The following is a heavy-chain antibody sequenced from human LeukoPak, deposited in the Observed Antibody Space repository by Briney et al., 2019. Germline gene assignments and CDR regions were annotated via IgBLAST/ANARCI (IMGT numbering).Heavy chain of an antibody. J-gene: IGHJ4*02. V-gene: IGHV3-9*01. Sequence: GGSLRLSCAASGFIFDDYVMHWVRQAPGKGLEWFSGISWNSGSIGYADSVKGRFTISRDNAKNSLYLQMNSLRAEDTALYYCAKDRDYSSSGASVDYWGQGTLVTVSS. CDR3: AKDRDYSSSGASVDY. D-gene: IGHD6-6*01. CDR2: ISWNSGSI. CDR1: GFIFDDYV.